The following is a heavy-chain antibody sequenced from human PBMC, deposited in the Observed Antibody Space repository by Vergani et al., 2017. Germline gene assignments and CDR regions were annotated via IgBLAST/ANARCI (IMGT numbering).Heavy chain of an antibody. Sequence: QVQLVQSGAEVKKPGSSVKVSCKASGGTFSSYAISWVRQVPGQGLEWMGGIIPIFGTANYAQKFQGRVTITADESTSTAYMELSSLRSEDTAVYYCASRDITIFGVVIIRGYYYYGMDVWGQGTTVTVSS. V-gene: IGHV1-69*01. J-gene: IGHJ6*02. CDR1: GGTFSSYA. CDR3: ASRDITIFGVVIIRGYYYYGMDV. D-gene: IGHD3-3*01. CDR2: IIPIFGTA.